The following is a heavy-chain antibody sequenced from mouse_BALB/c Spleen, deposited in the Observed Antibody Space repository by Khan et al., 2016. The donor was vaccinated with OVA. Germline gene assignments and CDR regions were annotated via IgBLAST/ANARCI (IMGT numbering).Heavy chain of an antibody. CDR3: RISTIKA. J-gene: IGHJ2*01. CDR1: GYNFKDIY. V-gene: IGHV14-3*02. CDR2: TDPAYGNN. D-gene: IGHD3-2*02. Sequence: VQLQQSGADLVQPAASLKLSCTASGYNFKDIYIHWVHQTPEKGLERIRRTDPAYGNNKYDPTFWGKATITADTCANTADLQLRSLTTEDTAVYYFRISTIKAWGQGTTLTVSS.